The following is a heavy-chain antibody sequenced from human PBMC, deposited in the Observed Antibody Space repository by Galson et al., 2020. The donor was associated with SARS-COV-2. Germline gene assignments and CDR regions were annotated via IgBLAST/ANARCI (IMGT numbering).Heavy chain of an antibody. J-gene: IGHJ4*02. D-gene: IGHD1-7*01. V-gene: IGHV4-4*02. CDR3: ARSDTLQRELPIER. Sequence: SETLSLTCAVSGDSISSNYWWNWVRQPPGKGLEWIGKIYHRGNSIHNPSLESRVTISIDKSRNQFSLKLNSVTAADTAVYYCARSDTLQRELPIERWGQGTLVTVSS. CDR1: GDSISSNYW. CDR2: IYHRGNS.